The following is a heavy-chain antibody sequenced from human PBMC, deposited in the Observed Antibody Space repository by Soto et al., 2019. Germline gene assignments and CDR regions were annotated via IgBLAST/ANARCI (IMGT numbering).Heavy chain of an antibody. V-gene: IGHV1-69*12. J-gene: IGHJ6*02. CDR1: GGTFSNYA. CDR2: IVPIFGTT. D-gene: IGHD6-19*01. Sequence: QVQLVQSGAEVKKPGSSVKVFCKVSGGTFSNYAIDWVRLAPGHGLEWMGGIVPIFGTTSYTQKFQGRATIIADDSTTTAYLEMSSLRSEYTAIYYCARVEAVAGLYNYHGLDVWGQGTAVTVSS. CDR3: ARVEAVAGLYNYHGLDV.